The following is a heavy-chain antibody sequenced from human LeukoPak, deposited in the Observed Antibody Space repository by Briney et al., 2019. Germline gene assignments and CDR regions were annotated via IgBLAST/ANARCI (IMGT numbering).Heavy chain of an antibody. CDR3: AKDFSSWYDVLLGY. D-gene: IGHD6-13*01. CDR1: GFTFSSYA. J-gene: IGHJ4*02. CDR2: ISYDGSNK. Sequence: GGSLRLSCAASGFTFSSYAMHWVRQAPGKGLEWVALISYDGSNKDYVDSVKGRFTISRDNSKNTLYLQMNSLRAEDTAVYYCAKDFSSWYDVLLGYWGQGTLVTVSS. V-gene: IGHV3-30*04.